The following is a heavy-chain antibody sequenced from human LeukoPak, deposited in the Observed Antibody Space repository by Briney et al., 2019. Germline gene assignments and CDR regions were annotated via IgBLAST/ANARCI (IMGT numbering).Heavy chain of an antibody. J-gene: IGHJ4*02. CDR1: GXTXXSYD. D-gene: IGHD7-27*01. Sequence: VKVSCKXSGXTXXSYDFNWVRQATGQRPEWMGWMSPNSGDTGYAQKFQDRVTMTRNTSISTAYMELSSLRSDDTAVYYCARGPPNWGYDYWGPGTLVTVSS. CDR3: ARGPPNWGYDY. CDR2: MSPNSGDT. V-gene: IGHV1-8*01.